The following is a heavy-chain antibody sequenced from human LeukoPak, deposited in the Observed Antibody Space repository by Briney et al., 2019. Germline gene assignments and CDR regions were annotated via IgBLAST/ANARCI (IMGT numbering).Heavy chain of an antibody. CDR1: GGSFSGYY. CDR3: ARTGIVVVVAATSGWFDP. CDR2: INHSGST. D-gene: IGHD2-15*01. V-gene: IGHV4-34*01. J-gene: IGHJ5*02. Sequence: SETLSLTRAVYGGSFSGYYWSWIRQPPGKGLEWIGEINHSGSTNYNPSLKSRVTISVDTSKNQFSLKLSSVTAADTAVYYCARTGIVVVVAATSGWFDPWGQGTLVTVSS.